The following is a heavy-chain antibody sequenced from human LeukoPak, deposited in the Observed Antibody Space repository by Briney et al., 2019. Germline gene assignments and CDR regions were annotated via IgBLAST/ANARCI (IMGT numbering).Heavy chain of an antibody. V-gene: IGHV3-30*02. CDR2: IRYDGSNK. CDR1: GFTFSSYG. D-gene: IGHD2-15*01. CDR3: ARPYCSGGGCRPYYFDY. Sequence: GGSLRLSCAAPGFTFSSYGMHWVRQAPGKGLEWVAFIRYDGSNKYYADSVKGRFTISRDKAKNSLYLQMNTLRDEDTAVYYCARPYCSGGGCRPYYFDYWGQGALVTVSS. J-gene: IGHJ4*02.